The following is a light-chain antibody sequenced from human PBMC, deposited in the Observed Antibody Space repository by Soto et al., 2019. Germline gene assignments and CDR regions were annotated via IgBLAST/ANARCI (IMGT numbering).Light chain of an antibody. CDR1: SSDVGGYNY. V-gene: IGLV2-14*01. CDR3: DSYTSSSTLV. Sequence: QSVLAQPASVSGCPGQSITMSCTGTSSDVGGYNYVSWYQHHPDKAPKLMIYEVSNRPSGVSNRFSGSKSGNTASLTISGLQAEDEADYYCDSYTSSSTLVFGTGTKVTVL. CDR2: EVS. J-gene: IGLJ1*01.